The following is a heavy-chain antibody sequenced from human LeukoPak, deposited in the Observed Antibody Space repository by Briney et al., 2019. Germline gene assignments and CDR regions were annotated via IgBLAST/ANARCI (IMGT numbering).Heavy chain of an antibody. CDR1: GYTFTSYD. Sequence: ASVKVSCKASGYTFTSYDINWVRQAAGQGLEWMGWMNPNSGNTGYAQKFQGRVTMTRNTSISTAYMELSSLRSEDTAVYYCARGRGSSSYHDYWGQGTLVTVSS. CDR2: MNPNSGNT. V-gene: IGHV1-8*01. CDR3: ARGRGSSSYHDY. D-gene: IGHD6-6*01. J-gene: IGHJ4*02.